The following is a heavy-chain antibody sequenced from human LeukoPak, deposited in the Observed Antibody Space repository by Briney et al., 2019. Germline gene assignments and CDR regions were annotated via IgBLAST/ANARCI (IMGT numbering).Heavy chain of an antibody. CDR1: GFTFSSYE. Sequence: GGSLRLSCAASGFTFSSYEMNWVRQAPGKGLEWVSYISSSGSTIYYADSVKGRFTISRDNSKNTLYLQMNSLRAEDTAVYYCARAGAAAGTSYYYYYYMDVWGKGTTVTVSS. CDR2: ISSSGSTI. D-gene: IGHD6-13*01. V-gene: IGHV3-48*03. J-gene: IGHJ6*03. CDR3: ARAGAAAGTSYYYYYYMDV.